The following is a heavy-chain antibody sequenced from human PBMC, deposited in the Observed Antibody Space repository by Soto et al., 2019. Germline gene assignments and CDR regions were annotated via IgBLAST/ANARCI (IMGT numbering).Heavy chain of an antibody. D-gene: IGHD3-10*01. V-gene: IGHV5-10-1*03. J-gene: IGHJ5*02. Sequence: EVQLVQSGAEVKKPGESLRISCKGSGYSFTSYWISWVRQMPGKGLEWMGRIDPSDSYTNYSPSFQGHVTISADKSISTAYLQWSSLKASDTAMSYCARRGRCPYGSGSSNWFDPWGQGTLVTVSS. CDR2: IDPSDSYT. CDR1: GYSFTSYW. CDR3: ARRGRCPYGSGSSNWFDP.